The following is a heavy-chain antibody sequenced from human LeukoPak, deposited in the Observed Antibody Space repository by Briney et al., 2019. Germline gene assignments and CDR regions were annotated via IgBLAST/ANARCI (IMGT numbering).Heavy chain of an antibody. CDR1: GYTFTSYG. CDR3: SAVLGLGHAKSGYHAFDI. Sequence: ASVKVSCKASGYTFTSYGISWVRQAPGQGLEWMGWISAYNGNTNYAQKLQGRVTMTTDTSTSTAYMELRSLRSDDTAVYYCSAVLGLGHAKSGYHAFDIWGQGTMVTVSS. D-gene: IGHD6-25*01. J-gene: IGHJ3*02. V-gene: IGHV1-18*01. CDR2: ISAYNGNT.